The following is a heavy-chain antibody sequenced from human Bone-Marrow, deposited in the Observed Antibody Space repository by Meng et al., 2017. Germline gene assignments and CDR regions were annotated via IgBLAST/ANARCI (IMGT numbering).Heavy chain of an antibody. CDR3: ARIDYAQDFDY. V-gene: IGHV3-30*04. CDR2: ISYDGSNK. CDR1: GFTFSSYA. J-gene: IGHJ4*02. Sequence: GGSLRLSCAASGFTFSSYAMHWVRQAPSKGLEWVAVISYDGSNKYYADSVKGRFTISRDNSKNTPYLQMNSLRAEDTAVYYCARIDYAQDFDYWGQGTLVTVSS. D-gene: IGHD4-17*01.